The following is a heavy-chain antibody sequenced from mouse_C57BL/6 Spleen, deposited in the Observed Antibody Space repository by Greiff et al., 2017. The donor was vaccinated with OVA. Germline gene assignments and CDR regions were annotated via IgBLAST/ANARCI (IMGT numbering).Heavy chain of an antibody. D-gene: IGHD4-1*01. CDR3: ARANWENYAMDY. Sequence: EVKLMESGGGLVKPGGSLKLSCAASGFTFSSYAMSWVRQTPEKRLEWVATISDGGSYTYYPDNVKGRFTISRDNAKNNLYLQMSHLKSEDTAMYYCARANWENYAMDYWGQGTSVTVSS. V-gene: IGHV5-4*03. CDR2: ISDGGSYT. CDR1: GFTFSSYA. J-gene: IGHJ4*01.